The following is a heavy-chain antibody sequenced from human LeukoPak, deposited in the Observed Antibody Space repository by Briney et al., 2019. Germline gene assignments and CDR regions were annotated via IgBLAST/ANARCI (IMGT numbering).Heavy chain of an antibody. Sequence: PSETLSLTCAVYGGSFSGYYWSWIRQPPGKGLEWIGEINHSGSTNYNPSLKSRVTISVDTSENQFSLKLSSVTAADTAVYYCARVVYNWFDPWGQGTLVTVSS. V-gene: IGHV4-34*01. CDR2: INHSGST. J-gene: IGHJ5*02. CDR3: ARVVYNWFDP. CDR1: GGSFSGYY.